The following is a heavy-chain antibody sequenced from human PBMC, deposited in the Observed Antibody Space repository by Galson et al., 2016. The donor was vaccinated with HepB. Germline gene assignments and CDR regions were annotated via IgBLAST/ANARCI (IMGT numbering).Heavy chain of an antibody. CDR1: GFTFSTYA. D-gene: IGHD3-22*01. Sequence: SLRLSCAASGFTFSTYAMHWVRQAPGKGLEWVAFITYDGGSLYYTDSVKGRSTISRDNSRNTLYLQMNRLRAEDSAVYYCARDPAAYYYDNTGWYFDLWGRGTLVTVSS. J-gene: IGHJ2*01. V-gene: IGHV3-30-3*01. CDR3: ARDPAAYYYDNTGWYFDL. CDR2: ITYDGGSL.